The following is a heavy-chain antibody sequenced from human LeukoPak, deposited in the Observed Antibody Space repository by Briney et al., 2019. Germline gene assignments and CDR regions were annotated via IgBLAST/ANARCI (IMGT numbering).Heavy chain of an antibody. Sequence: ASVKVSCKASGGTFSSYAISWVRQAPGQGLEWMGGIIPIFGTANYAQKFQGRVTITADESTSTAYMELSSLRSEDTAVYYCARVFTAASGNEEDAFDIWGQGTMVTVSS. V-gene: IGHV1-69*13. J-gene: IGHJ3*02. D-gene: IGHD4-23*01. CDR3: ARVFTAASGNEEDAFDI. CDR1: GGTFSSYA. CDR2: IIPIFGTA.